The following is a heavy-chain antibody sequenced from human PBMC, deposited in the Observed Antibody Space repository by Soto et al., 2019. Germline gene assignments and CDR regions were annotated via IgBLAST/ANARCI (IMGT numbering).Heavy chain of an antibody. V-gene: IGHV4-30-4*01. D-gene: IGHD5-12*01. Sequence: SETLSLTCSVSGGTINSGDYFWSWIRQPPGKGLEWIGSIFYTGSTYYSPSLKRRASLAMETSKNLFALSLRSLTAADTAVYFCARVKATLYRHYYLEYWGQGTPVTVSS. CDR2: IFYTGST. CDR3: ARVKATLYRHYYLEY. J-gene: IGHJ4*02. CDR1: GGTINSGDYF.